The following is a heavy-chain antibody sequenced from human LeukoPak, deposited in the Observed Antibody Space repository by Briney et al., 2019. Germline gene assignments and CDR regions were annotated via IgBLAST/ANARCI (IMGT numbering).Heavy chain of an antibody. J-gene: IGHJ4*02. CDR2: INTNTGNP. V-gene: IGHV7-4-1*02. D-gene: IGHD5-24*01. CDR1: GYTFTNYA. CDR3: ARGSFGRWLQSVGGNFDY. Sequence: ASVKVSCKASGYTFTNYAMNWVRQAPGQGLEWMGWINTNTGNPTYAQGFTGRFVFSLDTSVSTAYLQISSLKAEDTAVYYCARGSFGRWLQSVGGNFDYWGQGTLVTVSS.